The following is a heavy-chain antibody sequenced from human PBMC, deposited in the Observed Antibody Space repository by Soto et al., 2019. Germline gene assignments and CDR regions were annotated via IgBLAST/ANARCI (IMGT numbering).Heavy chain of an antibody. D-gene: IGHD3-3*01. CDR2: ISGSGGST. V-gene: IGHV3-23*01. CDR3: AKMEVYDFWSGYPQPGMDV. Sequence: GGSLRLSCAASGFTFSSYAMSWVRQAPGKGLEWVSAISGSGGSTYYADSVKGRFTISRDNSKNTLYLQMNSLRAEDTAVYYCAKMEVYDFWSGYPQPGMDVWGQGTTVTVSS. J-gene: IGHJ6*02. CDR1: GFTFSSYA.